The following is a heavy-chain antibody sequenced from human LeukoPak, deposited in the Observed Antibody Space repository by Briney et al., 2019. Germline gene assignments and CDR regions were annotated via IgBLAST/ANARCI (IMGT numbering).Heavy chain of an antibody. J-gene: IGHJ6*02. CDR2: ISGGGGNT. Sequence: GGSLRLSCAASKFAFSSYAMSWVRQAPGKGLEWVSAISGGGGNTYYADSVKGRFTISRDNSMKTVYLQASGLRAEDTAIYYCARDYTGYFGMDVWGQGTTVTVSS. CDR1: KFAFSSYA. V-gene: IGHV3-23*01. CDR3: ARDYTGYFGMDV.